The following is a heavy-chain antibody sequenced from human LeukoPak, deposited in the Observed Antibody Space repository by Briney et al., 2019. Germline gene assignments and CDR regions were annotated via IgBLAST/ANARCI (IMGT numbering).Heavy chain of an antibody. D-gene: IGHD1-26*01. Sequence: PGGSLRLSCAASGFTVSSNYMSWVRQAPGKGLEWVSVIYSGGSTYYADSVKGRFTISRDNSENTLYLQMNSLRAEDTAVYYCARDAPSGYYYYMDVWGKGTTVTVSS. CDR2: IYSGGST. V-gene: IGHV3-53*01. CDR3: ARDAPSGYYYYMDV. CDR1: GFTVSSNY. J-gene: IGHJ6*03.